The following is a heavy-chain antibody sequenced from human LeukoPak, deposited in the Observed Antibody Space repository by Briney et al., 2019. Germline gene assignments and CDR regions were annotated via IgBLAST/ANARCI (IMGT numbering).Heavy chain of an antibody. Sequence: SETLSLTCTVSGGSISSSSYYWGWIRQPPGRGLEWFGSIYYSGSTYYNPSLKSRVTISVDTSKNQFPLKLSSVTAADTAVYYCARVRNYYDSSGYYSLDYWGQGTRVTVSS. CDR1: GGSISSSSYY. CDR2: IYYSGST. V-gene: IGHV4-39*01. D-gene: IGHD3-22*01. CDR3: ARVRNYYDSSGYYSLDY. J-gene: IGHJ4*02.